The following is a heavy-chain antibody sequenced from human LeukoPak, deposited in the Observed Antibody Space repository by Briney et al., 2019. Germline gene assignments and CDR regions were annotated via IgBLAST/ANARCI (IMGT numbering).Heavy chain of an antibody. D-gene: IGHD3-3*01. V-gene: IGHV4-4*07. CDR1: GGSVSSYY. CDR3: ARDTRVDYDFWSGSPGAFDI. J-gene: IGHJ3*02. CDR2: IYISGST. Sequence: SETLSLTCNVSGGSVSSYYWSWIRQPAGKGLEWIGRIYISGSTNYNPSLKSRVTMSVDTSKNQFSLKLSSVTAADTAVYYCARDTRVDYDFWSGSPGAFDIWGQGTMVTVSS.